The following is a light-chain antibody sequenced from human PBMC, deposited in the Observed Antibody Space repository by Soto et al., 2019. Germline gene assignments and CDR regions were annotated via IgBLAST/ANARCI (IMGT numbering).Light chain of an antibody. CDR2: GAS. CDR3: QQYNNWWT. Sequence: EVVLTQSPVTLSVSPGERATLSCRASQNVVTNLAWYQQIPGQAPRLLIYGASTRATGIPARFSGSGSGTEFTLTISSLQSEDFAVYYCQQYNNWWTFGQGTKVEI. CDR1: QNVVTN. V-gene: IGKV3-15*01. J-gene: IGKJ1*01.